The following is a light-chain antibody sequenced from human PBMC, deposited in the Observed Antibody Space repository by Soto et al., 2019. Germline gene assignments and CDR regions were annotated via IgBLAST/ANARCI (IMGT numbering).Light chain of an antibody. CDR3: QHYNNWPRT. V-gene: IGKV3-15*01. CDR2: GAS. Sequence: EIVMTQSPASLSVSPGERATLSCRASQSVGGNLAWFQLKPGQAPRLLMYGASTRDTGIPGRFSGGGSETEFTLTISSLQSEDSAVYYCQHYNNWPRTFGQGTQVAIK. CDR1: QSVGGN. J-gene: IGKJ1*01.